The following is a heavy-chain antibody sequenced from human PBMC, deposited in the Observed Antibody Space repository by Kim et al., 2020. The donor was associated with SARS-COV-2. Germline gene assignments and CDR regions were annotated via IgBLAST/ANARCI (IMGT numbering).Heavy chain of an antibody. Sequence: GGSLRLSCAASGFTFSSYAMHWVRQAPGKGLEWVAVISYDGSNKYYADSVKGRFTISRDNSKNTLYLQMNSLRAEDTAVYYCAREMGSSWYGNDYWGQGTLVTVSS. V-gene: IGHV3-30*04. J-gene: IGHJ4*02. CDR3: AREMGSSWYGNDY. CDR2: ISYDGSNK. CDR1: GFTFSSYA. D-gene: IGHD6-13*01.